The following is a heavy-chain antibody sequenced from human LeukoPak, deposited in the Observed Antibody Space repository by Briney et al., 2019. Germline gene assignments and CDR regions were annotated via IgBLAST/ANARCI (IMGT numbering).Heavy chain of an antibody. V-gene: IGHV3-23*01. CDR3: AKDRFGGSYRRGYFQH. D-gene: IGHD1-26*01. Sequence: GGSLRLSCAASGFTFSSYAMSWVRQAPGKGLERVSAISGSGGSTYYADSVKGRFTISRDNSKNTLYLQMNSLRAEDTAVYYCAKDRFGGSYRRGYFQHWGQGTLVTVSS. CDR2: ISGSGGST. CDR1: GFTFSSYA. J-gene: IGHJ1*01.